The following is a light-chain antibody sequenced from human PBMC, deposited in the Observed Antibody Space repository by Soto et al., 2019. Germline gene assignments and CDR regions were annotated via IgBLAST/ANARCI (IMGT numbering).Light chain of an antibody. CDR1: QSIGDW. CDR3: QQYSRSSWT. V-gene: IGKV1-5*01. Sequence: DIQRTQSPSTLSASGGDRVTITCRASQSIGDWLAWYQQKPGKAPYLLIYDASILQNGVPSRFSGSGSGTEFTLTISSLQPEDLATYYCQQYSRSSWTFGQGPKVDIK. J-gene: IGKJ1*01. CDR2: DAS.